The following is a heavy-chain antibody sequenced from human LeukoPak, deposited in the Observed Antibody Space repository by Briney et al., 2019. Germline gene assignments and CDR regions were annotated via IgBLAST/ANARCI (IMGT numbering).Heavy chain of an antibody. D-gene: IGHD2-21*02. CDR2: TYSDSST. J-gene: IGHJ3*02. CDR3: VRKNRDFNAAFDI. CDR1: GFTVSNNY. Sequence: GGSLRLSCAASGFTVSNNYMSWVRQAPGKGLEWVSITYSDSSTNYADSVKGRFTISRDTSQNTLSLQMNSLRAEDTAVYYCVRKNRDFNAAFDIWGQGTVVTVSS. V-gene: IGHV3-53*01.